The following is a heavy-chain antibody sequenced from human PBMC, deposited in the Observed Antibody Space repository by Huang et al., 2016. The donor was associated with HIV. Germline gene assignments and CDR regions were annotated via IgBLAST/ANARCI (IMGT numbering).Heavy chain of an antibody. CDR1: GFTFSSYG. Sequence: QVQLVESGGGVVQPGRSLRISCAASGFTFSSYGMHWVRQAPGKGLEWVAVISYDAKTKYYADSVKGRFSSSRDNSKTTVYLQLNSLGVEDTAVYYCAKGGSAAAVLDFWGQGTLVTVSS. CDR3: AKGGSAAAVLDF. J-gene: IGHJ4*02. V-gene: IGHV3-30*18. D-gene: IGHD6-13*01. CDR2: ISYDAKTK.